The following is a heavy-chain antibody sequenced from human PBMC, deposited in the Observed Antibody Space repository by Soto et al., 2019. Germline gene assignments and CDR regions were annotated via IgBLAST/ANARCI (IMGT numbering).Heavy chain of an antibody. CDR1: GFTVSSNY. V-gene: IGHV3-53*01. CDR2: IYSGGST. Sequence: EVQLVESGGGLIQPGGSLRLSCAASGFTVSSNYMSWVRQAPGQGLEWVSVIYSGGSTYYADSVKGRFPISRDNSKNTRYLQMNSLRAEDTAVYYCARAYGSGNGGAFDIWGQGTMVTVSS. J-gene: IGHJ3*02. CDR3: ARAYGSGNGGAFDI. D-gene: IGHD3-10*01.